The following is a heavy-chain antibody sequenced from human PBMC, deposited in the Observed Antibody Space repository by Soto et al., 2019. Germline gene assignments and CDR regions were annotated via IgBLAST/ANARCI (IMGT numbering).Heavy chain of an antibody. CDR2: INHRGTT. J-gene: IGHJ4*02. CDR1: GGSFSGYY. D-gene: IGHD1-26*01. V-gene: IGHV4-34*01. Sequence: PSETLSLTCAVYGGSFSGYYWSWIRQPPGKGLEWIGEINHRGTTNYNPSLKSRVTISADTSKNQFSLKVNSVTAADTAVYYCARLPSSGSYFESWGQGILVTVSS. CDR3: ARLPSSGSYFES.